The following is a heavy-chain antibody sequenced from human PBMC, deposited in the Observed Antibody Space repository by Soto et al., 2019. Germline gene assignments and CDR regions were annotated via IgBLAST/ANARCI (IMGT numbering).Heavy chain of an antibody. V-gene: IGHV3-48*02. Sequence: HPGGSLRLSCAASGFTFSSYSMNWVRQAPGKGLEWVSYISSSSSTIYYADSVKGRFTISRDNAKNSLYLQMNSLRDEDTAVYYCARDLLNIWFGELYTVPFGFNWLDTWGQGTLVIVSS. D-gene: IGHD3-10*01. J-gene: IGHJ5*02. CDR2: ISSSSSTI. CDR3: ARDLLNIWFGELYTVPFGFNWLDT. CDR1: GFTFSSYS.